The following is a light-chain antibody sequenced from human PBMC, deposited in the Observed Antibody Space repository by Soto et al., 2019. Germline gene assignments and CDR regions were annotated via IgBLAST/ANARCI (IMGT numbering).Light chain of an antibody. Sequence: DIQMTKSPSSLSASVGDRVTITCRASQSISSYLNWYQQKPGKAPKLLIYAASSLQSGVPSRFSGSGSGTDFTLAISSLQPEDFATYYCQQSYSTHTWTFGQGTRWIS. CDR1: QSISSY. J-gene: IGKJ1*01. CDR2: AAS. CDR3: QQSYSTHTWT. V-gene: IGKV1-39*01.